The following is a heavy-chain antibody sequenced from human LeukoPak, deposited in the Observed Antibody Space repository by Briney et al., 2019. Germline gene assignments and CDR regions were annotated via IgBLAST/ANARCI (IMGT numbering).Heavy chain of an antibody. Sequence: SETLSLTYTVSGGSITSGGYYWSWIRQPPGKGLEWIGNIYHSGSTYYNPSLKSRVTISVDRSKNHFSLKLSSVTAADTAVYYCARGGQQLEFVWGQGTLVTVSS. CDR1: GGSITSGGYY. D-gene: IGHD6-13*01. CDR2: IYHSGST. J-gene: IGHJ4*02. CDR3: ARGGQQLEFV. V-gene: IGHV4-30-2*01.